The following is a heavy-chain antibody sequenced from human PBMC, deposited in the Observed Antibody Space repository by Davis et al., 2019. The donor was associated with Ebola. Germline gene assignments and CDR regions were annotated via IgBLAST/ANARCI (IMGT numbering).Heavy chain of an antibody. D-gene: IGHD1-1*01. CDR1: GYTFTNYG. Sequence: ASVKVSCKASGYTFTNYGITWVRQAPGQGLEWMGWINPHNGNTNYAQNVQGRVIMTSDTATTTAYMEVRSLRSDDTAVYYCARAQFPTTSDHWGQGTLVIVSS. CDR3: ARAQFPTTSDH. J-gene: IGHJ4*02. CDR2: INPHNGNT. V-gene: IGHV1-18*04.